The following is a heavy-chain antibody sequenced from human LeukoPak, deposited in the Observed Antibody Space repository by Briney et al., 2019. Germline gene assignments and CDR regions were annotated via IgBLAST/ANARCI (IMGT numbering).Heavy chain of an antibody. CDR2: IYYSGST. CDR3: ARRGYGDPSEDYYFDY. V-gene: IGHV4-31*03. D-gene: IGHD4-17*01. CDR1: GGSISSGGYY. Sequence: MSSETLSLTCTVSGGSISSGGYYWSWIRQHPGKGLEWIGYIYYSGSTYYNPSLKSRVTISVDTSKNQFSLKLSSVTAADTAVYYCARRGYGDPSEDYYFDYWGQGTLVTVSS. J-gene: IGHJ4*02.